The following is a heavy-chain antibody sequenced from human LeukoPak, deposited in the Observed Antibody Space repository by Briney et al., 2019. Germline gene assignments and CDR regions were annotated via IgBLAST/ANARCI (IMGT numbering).Heavy chain of an antibody. CDR2: IHHSGST. V-gene: IGHV4-59*12. Sequence: PSETLSLTCTVSGGSISSYYWSWIRQPPGRGLEWIGYIHHSGSTNYSPSLKSRVTISVDTSKNQFSLKLSSVTAADTAVYYCASAYSSSSWFDYWGQGTLVTVSS. D-gene: IGHD6-6*01. CDR1: GGSISSYY. CDR3: ASAYSSSSWFDY. J-gene: IGHJ4*02.